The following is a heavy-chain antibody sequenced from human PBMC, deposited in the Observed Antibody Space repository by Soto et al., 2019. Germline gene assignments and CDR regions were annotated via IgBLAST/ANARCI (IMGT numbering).Heavy chain of an antibody. CDR3: ARDRDSSDTGGMDV. D-gene: IGHD3-22*01. J-gene: IGHJ6*02. CDR2: IYHGGSS. CDR1: GGSISSSKW. V-gene: IGHV4-4*02. Sequence: QVQLQESGPGLVKPSWTLSLTCAVSGGSISSSKWWSWVRQPPGKGLEWIGQIYHGGSSDYNPSLKSRVTISRDKSKNQFSRKLSSVTAADTAVYYCARDRDSSDTGGMDVWGQGNTVTVSS.